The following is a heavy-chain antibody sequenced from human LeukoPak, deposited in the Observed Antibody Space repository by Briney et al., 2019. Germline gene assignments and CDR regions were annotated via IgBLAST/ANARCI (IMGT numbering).Heavy chain of an antibody. V-gene: IGHV3-48*01. CDR1: GFTFRRYS. J-gene: IGHJ4*02. Sequence: PWGSPRLSCAASGFTFRRYSMNWIRQAPGKGLEWISYINEGSNNIFYADSVKGRFTISRDNAKNSLHLQMNSLRVDDTAVYCCARDDLTNGYNGNFWGQGTLVTVSS. CDR2: INEGSNNI. CDR3: ARDDLTNGYNGNF. D-gene: IGHD5-24*01.